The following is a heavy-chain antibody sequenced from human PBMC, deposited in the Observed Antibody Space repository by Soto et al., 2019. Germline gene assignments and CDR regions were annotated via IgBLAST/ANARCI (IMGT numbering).Heavy chain of an antibody. V-gene: IGHV1-69*13. CDR3: ARRAETKGWHGFGAAKYYFDF. Sequence: SVKVSCKASGGTFSSYAISWVRQAPGQGLEWMGGIIPIFGTANYAQKFQGRVTITADESTSTAYMELSSLRSEDTAVYYCARRAETKGWHGFGAAKYYFDFWGQGTLVTVS. CDR2: IIPIFGTA. CDR1: GGTFSSYA. D-gene: IGHD3-3*01. J-gene: IGHJ4*02.